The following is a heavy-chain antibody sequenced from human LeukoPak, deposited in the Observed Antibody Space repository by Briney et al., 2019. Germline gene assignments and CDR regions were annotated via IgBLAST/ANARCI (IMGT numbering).Heavy chain of an antibody. CDR2: ISGSGGST. Sequence: GGSLRFSCAASGFTFSSYAMSWVRQAPGKGLEWVSGISGSGGSTYYADSVKGRFTISRDNSKNTLYLRMNSLRAEDTAIYYCAKDLYSSGLYYFAFWGQGTLVAVSS. CDR3: AKDLYSSGLYYFAF. V-gene: IGHV3-23*01. D-gene: IGHD3-22*01. J-gene: IGHJ4*02. CDR1: GFTFSSYA.